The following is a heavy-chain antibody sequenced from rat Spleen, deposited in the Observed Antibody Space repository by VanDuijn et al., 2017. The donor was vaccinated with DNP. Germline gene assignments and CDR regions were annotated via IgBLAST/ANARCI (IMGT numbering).Heavy chain of an antibody. CDR1: GFTFSDYA. Sequence: EVQLVESGGGLVQPGRSLKLSCAASGFTFSDYAMAWVRQAPKKVLEWVATIFYDGSRTYYRESVKGRFVISRDNAKSTLFLQMDSLRSEDTATYYCATHRFGYWGQGTLVTVSS. CDR3: ATHRFGY. CDR2: IFYDGSRT. V-gene: IGHV5-17*01. J-gene: IGHJ3*01.